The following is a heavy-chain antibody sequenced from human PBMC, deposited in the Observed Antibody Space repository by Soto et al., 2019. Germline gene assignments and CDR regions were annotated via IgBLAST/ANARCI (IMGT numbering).Heavy chain of an antibody. D-gene: IGHD3-22*01. CDR3: ATQHQDYYDESGGG. CDR1: GGTFSSYA. Sequence: QVQLVQSGAEVKKPGSSVKVSCKASGGTFSSYAISWVRQAPGQGLEWMGGIIPIFGTANYAQKFQGRVTITADESTSTAYMEPNSLRAEDTAVYYCATQHQDYYDESGGGWDQGTLVTVSS. J-gene: IGHJ4*02. V-gene: IGHV1-69*01. CDR2: IIPIFGTA.